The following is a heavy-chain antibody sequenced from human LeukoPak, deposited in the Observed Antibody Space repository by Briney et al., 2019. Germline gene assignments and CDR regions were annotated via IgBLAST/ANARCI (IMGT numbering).Heavy chain of an antibody. J-gene: IGHJ4*02. CDR3: ARRSRDPYSSGWRKDY. D-gene: IGHD6-19*01. CDR1: GYTFTSNY. Sequence: ASVKVSCKASGYTFTSNYIHWVRQAPGQGPEWMGMIYPRDGSTSYAQKFQGRVTVTRDTSTSTVHMELSGLRSEDTAVYYCARRSRDPYSSGWRKDYWGQGTLVTVSS. V-gene: IGHV1-46*01. CDR2: IYPRDGST.